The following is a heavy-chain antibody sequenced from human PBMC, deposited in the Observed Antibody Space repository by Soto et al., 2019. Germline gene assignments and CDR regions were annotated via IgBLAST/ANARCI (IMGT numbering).Heavy chain of an antibody. CDR3: ARRCSGHTFDY. J-gene: IGHJ4*02. V-gene: IGHV4-39*01. CDR1: GAAISRTGFH. Sequence: QLQLRESGPGLVKPSETLSLTCAVSGAAISRTGFHWGWIRQPPGQGLEWIGSIYEAGTTFYNTSLKSRVSMTADTSKNHFSLRLSSVTAADTAVYYCARRCSGHTFDYWGQGTLVTVSS. D-gene: IGHD3-10*02. CDR2: IYEAGTT.